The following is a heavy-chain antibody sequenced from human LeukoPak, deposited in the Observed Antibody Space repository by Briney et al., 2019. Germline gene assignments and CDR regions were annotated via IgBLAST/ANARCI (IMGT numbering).Heavy chain of an antibody. CDR1: GYTFTTYG. Sequence: GGSLRLSCAGSGYTFTTYGMSWVRQAPGKGLEWVSGLDNNGDNTYYADSVKGRFTISRDNSKNMLYLQMNSLRAEDTAVYYCAELGITMIGGVWGKGTTVTISS. J-gene: IGHJ6*04. CDR3: AELGITMIGGV. V-gene: IGHV3-23*01. CDR2: LDNNGDNT. D-gene: IGHD3-10*02.